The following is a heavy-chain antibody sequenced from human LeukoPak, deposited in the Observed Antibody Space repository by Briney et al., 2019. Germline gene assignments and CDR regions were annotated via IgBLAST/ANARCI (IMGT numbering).Heavy chain of an antibody. CDR1: GFTFGSTG. J-gene: IGHJ4*02. Sequence: GGSLRLSCAASGFTFGSTGMHWVRLPPGKGLELVALLRYDGITKYYAESVQGRFTISRDISKNTLYLQMNSLRAEDTAVYYCASRALGGDYWGQGTLVTVSS. D-gene: IGHD3-10*01. CDR2: LRYDGITK. V-gene: IGHV3-30*02. CDR3: ASRALGGDY.